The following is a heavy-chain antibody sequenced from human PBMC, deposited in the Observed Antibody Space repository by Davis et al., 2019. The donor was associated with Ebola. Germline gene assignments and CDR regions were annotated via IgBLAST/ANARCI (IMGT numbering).Heavy chain of an antibody. CDR1: GFTFSTYG. J-gene: IGHJ4*02. V-gene: IGHV3-9*01. CDR3: AKGRTIPLALDF. D-gene: IGHD2-2*02. Sequence: SLKISCAASGFTFSTYGMHWVRQAPGKGLEWVSGISWNSDSIVYADSVKGRFTISRDNAKNSLYLQMNSLRGEDTALYYCAKGRTIPLALDFWGQGTMVTVSS. CDR2: ISWNSDSI.